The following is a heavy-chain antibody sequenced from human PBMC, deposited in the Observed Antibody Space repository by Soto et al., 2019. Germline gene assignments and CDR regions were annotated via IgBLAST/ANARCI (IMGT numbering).Heavy chain of an antibody. D-gene: IGHD4-17*01. V-gene: IGHV1-18*01. CDR1: GYTFTTYG. CDR2: ISTYNGHT. Sequence: QVQLVQSGAEVKKPGASVKVSCNASGYTFTTYGISCVRQAPGQGLEWMGWISTYNGHTNYAQKLQGRVSMTTDTSTSTAYMELRSLRSDDTAVYYCARHGDYGDYFDYWGKGTLVTVSS. CDR3: ARHGDYGDYFDY. J-gene: IGHJ4*02.